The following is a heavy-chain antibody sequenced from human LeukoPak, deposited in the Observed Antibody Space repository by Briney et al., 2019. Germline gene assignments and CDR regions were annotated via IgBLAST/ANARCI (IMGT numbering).Heavy chain of an antibody. CDR2: IIPIFGTA. CDR3: ARSIAAAGRLYYYYYMDV. D-gene: IGHD6-13*01. J-gene: IGHJ6*03. CDR1: RYTFTGYY. V-gene: IGHV1-69*06. Sequence: SVKVSCKASRYTFTGYYMHWVRQAPGQGLEWMGGIIPIFGTANYAQKFQGRVTITADKSTSTAYMELSSLRSEDTAVYYCARSIAAAGRLYYYYYMDVWGKGTTVTVSS.